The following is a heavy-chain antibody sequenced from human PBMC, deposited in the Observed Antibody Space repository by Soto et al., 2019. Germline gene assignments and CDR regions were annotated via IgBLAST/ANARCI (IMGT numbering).Heavy chain of an antibody. CDR3: ARAPRAYCTNGVCFTDYYGIYV. CDR1: GGSFSGYY. J-gene: IGHJ6*02. D-gene: IGHD2-8*01. CDR2: INHSGST. V-gene: IGHV4-34*01. Sequence: PSETLSLTCAVYGGSFSGYYWSWIRQPPGKGLEWIGEINHSGSTNYNPSLKSRLTISVDTSKNQFSLKLSSVPAADTAVYYCARAPRAYCTNGVCFTDYYGIYVWGQGTTVTVSS.